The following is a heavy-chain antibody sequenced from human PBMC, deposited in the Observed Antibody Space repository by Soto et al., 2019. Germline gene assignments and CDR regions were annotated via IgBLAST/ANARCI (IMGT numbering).Heavy chain of an antibody. D-gene: IGHD3-22*01. J-gene: IGHJ4*02. V-gene: IGHV5-51*01. CDR1: GYIFSRYW. CDR2: IYPGDSDT. CDR3: ARDTFSGDSSGPHY. Sequence: LKLSCKGSGYIFSRYWIAWVRQTPGKGLEWMGLIYPGDSDTRYSPSFQGQVTISADKSITTAYLQWSSLKASDTAIYYCARDTFSGDSSGPHYWGQGTLVTVS.